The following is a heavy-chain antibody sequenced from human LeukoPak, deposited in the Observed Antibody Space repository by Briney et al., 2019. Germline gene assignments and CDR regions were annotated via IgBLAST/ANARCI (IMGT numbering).Heavy chain of an antibody. CDR1: GFTFSTHA. V-gene: IGHV3-30-3*01. CDR3: ARGQLPRPDLYSSGFDY. CDR2: ISYDGNYK. D-gene: IGHD6-19*01. J-gene: IGHJ4*02. Sequence: PGGSLRLSCGPSGFTFSTHAMHWVRQAPGKGLEWVTFISYDGNYKYYADSVKGRFTISRDNSKNTVYLQMNSLRAEDTAVYYCARGQLPRPDLYSSGFDYWGQGTLVTVSS.